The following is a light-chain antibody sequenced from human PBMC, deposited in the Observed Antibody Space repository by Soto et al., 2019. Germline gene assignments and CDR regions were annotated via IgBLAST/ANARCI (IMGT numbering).Light chain of an antibody. V-gene: IGLV2-8*01. J-gene: IGLJ1*01. CDR1: SSHIGDYNR. CDR3: STYAGSNNYYV. CDR2: EVT. Sequence: QSVLTQPPSASGSPGQSVTISCTGTSSHIGDYNRVSWYQHHPGKVPKLLIYEVTKRLSGVPDRFSGSKSGNTAYLTVSGLQPDDEADYYCSTYAGSNNYYVFGTGTKVTVL.